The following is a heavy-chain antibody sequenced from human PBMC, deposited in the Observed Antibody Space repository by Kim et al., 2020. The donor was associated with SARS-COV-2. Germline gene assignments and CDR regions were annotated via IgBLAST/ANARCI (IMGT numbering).Heavy chain of an antibody. D-gene: IGHD3-22*01. CDR1: GFTFSSYS. Sequence: GGSLRLSCAASGFTFSSYSMNWVRQAPGKGLEWVSYISSSSSTIYYADSVKGRFTISRDNAKNSLYLQMNSLRDEDTAVYYCARGGYYYDSSGYYPFEYWGQGTLVTVSS. V-gene: IGHV3-48*02. CDR2: ISSSSSTI. CDR3: ARGGYYYDSSGYYPFEY. J-gene: IGHJ4*02.